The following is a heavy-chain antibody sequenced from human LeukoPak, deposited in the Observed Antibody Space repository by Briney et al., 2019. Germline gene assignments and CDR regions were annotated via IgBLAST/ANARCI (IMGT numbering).Heavy chain of an antibody. J-gene: IGHJ4*02. D-gene: IGHD3-22*01. CDR2: ISYDGSNK. CDR3: TRPDYYDSSGKLDY. V-gene: IGHV3-30*01. Sequence: GGSLGLSCAASGFTFSSYAMHWVRQAPGKGLEWVAVISYDGSNKYYADSVKGRFTISRDNSKNTLYLQMNSLRAEDTAVYYCTRPDYYDSSGKLDYWGQGTLVTVSS. CDR1: GFTFSSYA.